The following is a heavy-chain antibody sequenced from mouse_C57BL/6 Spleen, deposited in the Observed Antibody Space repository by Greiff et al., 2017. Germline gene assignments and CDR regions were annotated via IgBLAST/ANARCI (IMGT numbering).Heavy chain of an antibody. V-gene: IGHV5-16*01. CDR3: ARGPYYFYFVY. J-gene: IGHJ2*01. Sequence: EVMLVESEGGLVQPGSSMKLSCTASGFTFSDYYMAWVRPVPEKGLEWVANINYDGSSTYYLDSLKSRFILSRDNAKNILYLQMSSLKSEDTATYYCARGPYYFYFVYGCQGTTPPVSS. CDR2: INYDGSST. CDR1: GFTFSDYY. D-gene: IGHD2-10*01.